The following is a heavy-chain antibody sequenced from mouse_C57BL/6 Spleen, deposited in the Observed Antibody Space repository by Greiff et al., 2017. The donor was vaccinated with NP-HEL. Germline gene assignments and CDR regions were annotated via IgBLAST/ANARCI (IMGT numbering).Heavy chain of an antibody. D-gene: IGHD6-1*01. V-gene: IGHV5-4*03. CDR3: ARGGHLYYFDY. CDR1: GFTFSSYA. Sequence: EVNLVESGGGLVKPGGSLKLSCAASGFTFSSYAMSWVRQTPEKRLEWVATISDGGSYTYYPDNVKGRFTISRDNAKNNLYLQMSHLKSEDTAMYYCARGGHLYYFDYWGQGTTLTVSS. J-gene: IGHJ2*01. CDR2: ISDGGSYT.